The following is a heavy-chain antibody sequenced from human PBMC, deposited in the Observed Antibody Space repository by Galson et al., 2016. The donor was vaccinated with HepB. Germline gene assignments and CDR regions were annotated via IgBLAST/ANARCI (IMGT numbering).Heavy chain of an antibody. CDR2: ISSSSSYI. V-gene: IGHV3-21*01. D-gene: IGHD6-13*01. J-gene: IGHJ6*02. Sequence: SLRLSCAASGFTFNRYTMNWVRQAPGKGLEWVAYISSSSSYIYYADPVKGRFTISRDNAKKSLYLQMNSLRAEDTAVYYCARAPIEVDGMRHYYYGMDVWGQGTTVTVSS. CDR1: GFTFNRYT. CDR3: ARAPIEVDGMRHYYYGMDV.